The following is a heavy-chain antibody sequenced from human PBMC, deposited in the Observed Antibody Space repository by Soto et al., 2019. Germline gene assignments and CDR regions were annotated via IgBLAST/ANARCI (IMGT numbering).Heavy chain of an antibody. CDR2: FDPEDGET. CDR1: GYTLTELS. V-gene: IGHV1-24*01. D-gene: IGHD3-22*01. Sequence: ASVKVSCKVSGYTLTELSMHWVRQAPGKGLEWMGGFDPEDGETIYAQKFQGRVTMTEDTSTDTAYMELSSLRSEDTAVYYCATVLDYDSSGYRAWFDPWGQGTLVTVSS. J-gene: IGHJ5*02. CDR3: ATVLDYDSSGYRAWFDP.